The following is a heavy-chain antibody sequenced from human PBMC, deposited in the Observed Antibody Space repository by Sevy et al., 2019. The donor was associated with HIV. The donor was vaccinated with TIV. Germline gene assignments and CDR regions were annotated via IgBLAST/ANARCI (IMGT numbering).Heavy chain of an antibody. CDR1: GASISSTIYY. Sequence: SETLSLTCSVSGASISSTIYYWAWIRQSPGKGLEWFGSIHQSGSTYYNLSLKSRVTISVDTSKNQFSLKMNSVTAADTAVYYCAKHCSHCFDNSGYGEAFDIWGQGTKVTVSS. CDR3: AKHCSHCFDNSGYGEAFDI. V-gene: IGHV4-39*01. J-gene: IGHJ3*02. CDR2: IHQSGST. D-gene: IGHD3-22*01.